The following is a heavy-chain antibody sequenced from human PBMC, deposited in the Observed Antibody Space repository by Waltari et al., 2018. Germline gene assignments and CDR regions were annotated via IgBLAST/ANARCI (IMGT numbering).Heavy chain of an antibody. CDR1: GYSISNGYY. V-gene: IGHV4-38-2*01. CDR3: ARISSGDLAFDS. Sequence: QVRLEESGPRLVKASETLSLTCPVSGYSISNGYYWGWLRQTPGGGLEWIGNMFQYGRGYDNPSLRSRVSISVDTSKNQLSLRLNSVTAADTATYYCARISSGDLAFDSWGHGIPVIVS. CDR2: MFQYGRG. J-gene: IGHJ5*01. D-gene: IGHD2-21*01.